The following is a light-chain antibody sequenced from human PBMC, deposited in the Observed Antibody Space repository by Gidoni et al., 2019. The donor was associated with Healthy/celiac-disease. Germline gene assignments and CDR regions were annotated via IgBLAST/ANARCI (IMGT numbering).Light chain of an antibody. CDR3: QQRNNWPLIT. CDR1: QSVSSY. J-gene: IGKJ5*01. V-gene: IGKV3-11*01. CDR2: DAS. Sequence: EIVLTQSPATLSLSPGERATLSCRASQSVSSYLAWYQQKPGQAPRLLIYDASNRATGIPARFSGSGSGIDFPLTISSLEPEDFAVYYCQQRNNWPLITFGQGTRLEIK.